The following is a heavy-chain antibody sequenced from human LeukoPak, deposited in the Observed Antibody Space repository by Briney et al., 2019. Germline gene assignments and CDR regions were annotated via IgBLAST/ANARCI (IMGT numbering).Heavy chain of an antibody. Sequence: SETLSLTCTVSGGSISIYYWSWIRHPPGRGLVGLGYIYNSGSNNYNPSLKSRVTISVDTSKNQFSPGLSSVTAADTAVYYWARHLLDTAIGFFDPWGQGTLVTVSS. CDR1: GGSISIYY. J-gene: IGHJ5*02. V-gene: IGHV4-59*08. CDR2: IYNSGSN. CDR3: ARHLLDTAIGFFDP. D-gene: IGHD5-18*01.